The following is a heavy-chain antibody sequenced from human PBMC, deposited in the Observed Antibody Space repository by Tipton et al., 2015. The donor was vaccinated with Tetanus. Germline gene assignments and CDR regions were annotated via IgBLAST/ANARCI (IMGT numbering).Heavy chain of an antibody. Sequence: SLRLSCAASGFIFSDYYMSWVRQAPGKGLEWVAVISYDGRNKYYAHSVKGRFTISRDNSKNTLYLQMNSLRAEDTAVYYCAREGGEFSSGYLSSWFDPWGQGTLVTVSS. D-gene: IGHD3-3*01. V-gene: IGHV3-30*03. CDR1: GFIFSDYY. CDR2: ISYDGRNK. J-gene: IGHJ5*02. CDR3: AREGGEFSSGYLSSWFDP.